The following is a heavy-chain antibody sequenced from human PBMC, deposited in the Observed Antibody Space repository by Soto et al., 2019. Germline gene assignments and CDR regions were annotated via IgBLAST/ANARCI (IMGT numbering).Heavy chain of an antibody. D-gene: IGHD6-25*01. J-gene: IGHJ4*02. Sequence: QVQLVQSGAEVKKPGASVRVSCKASGYTFTSYYIHWVRQAPGQGLEWMAIVNPTGGSTNYAHKFQGRVTVTFDTSTSTVFMELNSLRYEDTAVYYCARHLAAGDSWGQGTLVTVSS. CDR2: VNPTGGST. V-gene: IGHV1-46*03. CDR1: GYTFTSYY. CDR3: ARHLAAGDS.